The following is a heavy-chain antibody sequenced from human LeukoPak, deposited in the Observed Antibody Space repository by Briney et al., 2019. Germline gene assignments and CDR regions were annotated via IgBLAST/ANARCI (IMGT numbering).Heavy chain of an antibody. J-gene: IGHJ4*02. D-gene: IGHD6-13*01. Sequence: SQTLSLTCTVSGGSISSGGYYWSWIRQHPGKGLEWIGYIYYSGSTYYNPSLKSRVTISVDTSKNQFSLKLSSVTAADTAVYYCARAVYSSSWNYYFDYWGQGTLVTASS. CDR3: ARAVYSSSWNYYFDY. CDR2: IYYSGST. CDR1: GGSISSGGYY. V-gene: IGHV4-31*03.